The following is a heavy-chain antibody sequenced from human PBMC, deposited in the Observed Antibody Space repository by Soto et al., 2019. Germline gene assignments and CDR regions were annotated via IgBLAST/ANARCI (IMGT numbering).Heavy chain of an antibody. CDR1: GFTFSSYG. CDR3: ARDKAGYNSGWYFYGMDV. D-gene: IGHD6-19*01. Sequence: PGGSLRLSCAASGFTFSSYGMHWVRQAPGKGLEWVAIIWYDGSNNYYAESVKGRFTISRDNSKNTLYLQMNSLRAEDTAVYYCARDKAGYNSGWYFYGMDVWGQGTTVTVS. V-gene: IGHV3-33*01. CDR2: IWYDGSNN. J-gene: IGHJ6*02.